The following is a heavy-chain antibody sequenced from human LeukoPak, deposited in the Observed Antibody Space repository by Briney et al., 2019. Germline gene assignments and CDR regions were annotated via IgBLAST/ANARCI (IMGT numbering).Heavy chain of an antibody. V-gene: IGHV1-2*02. D-gene: IGHD2-15*01. J-gene: IGHJ5*02. CDR1: GYTFTGYY. CDR2: INPNSGGT. Sequence: ASVKVSCKAPGYTFTGYYMHWVRQAPGQGLEWMGWINPNSGGTNYAQKFQGRVTMTRDTSISTAYMELSRLRSDDTAVYYCARGGGYCSGGSCHNWFDPWGQGTLVTVSS. CDR3: ARGGGYCSGGSCHNWFDP.